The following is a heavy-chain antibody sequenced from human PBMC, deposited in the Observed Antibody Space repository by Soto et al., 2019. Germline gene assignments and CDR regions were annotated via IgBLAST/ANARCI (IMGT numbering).Heavy chain of an antibody. CDR1: GDTFSTYT. CDR3: AREVLVLVPTTVNSDYYYYAMDV. Sequence: SVKVSCKASGDTFSTYTITWMRQAPGQGLEWMGGIIPRSDTSNYAQKNQGRVTITADESTSTAYMELSCLISEYTVVFYCAREVLVLVPTTVNSDYYYYAMDVWGQGTTVTVSS. D-gene: IGHD2-2*01. CDR2: IIPRSDTS. V-gene: IGHV1-69*13. J-gene: IGHJ6*02.